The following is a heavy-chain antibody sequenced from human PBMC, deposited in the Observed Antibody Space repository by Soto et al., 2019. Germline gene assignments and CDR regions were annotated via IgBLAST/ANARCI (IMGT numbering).Heavy chain of an antibody. J-gene: IGHJ4*02. V-gene: IGHV1-69*02. CDR2: IIPILGIA. CDR1: GGTFSSYT. CDR3: ASRYSSSWAFDY. D-gene: IGHD6-13*01. Sequence: SVKVSCKASGGTFSSYTISWVRQAPGQGLEWMGRIIPILGIANYAQKFQGRVTITADKSTSTAYMELSSLRSEDTAVYYCASRYSSSWAFDYWGQGTLVTVSS.